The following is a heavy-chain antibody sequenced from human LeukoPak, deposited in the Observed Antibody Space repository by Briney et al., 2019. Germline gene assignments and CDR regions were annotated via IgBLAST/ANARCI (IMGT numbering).Heavy chain of an antibody. D-gene: IGHD2-21*01. V-gene: IGHV3-7*01. CDR3: ARDGDGLIFPTDS. CDR1: GFTFRNFW. CDR2: MNEEASRI. J-gene: IGHJ4*02. Sequence: GGSLRLSCAASGFTFRNFWMSWVRQAPGKGLEWVANMNEEASRIYYLDSVKGRFTISRDKAKNSLFLQMNSLRAEDTAVYYCARDGDGLIFPTDSRGQGTLVTVSS.